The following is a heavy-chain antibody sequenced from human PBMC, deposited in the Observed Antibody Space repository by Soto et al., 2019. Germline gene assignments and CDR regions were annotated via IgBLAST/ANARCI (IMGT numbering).Heavy chain of an antibody. CDR2: ISSSSYI. CDR1: GFTFSSYS. D-gene: IGHD6-6*01. Sequence: PGGSLRLSCAASGFTFSSYSMNWVRQAPGKGLEWVSSISSSSYIYYADSVKGRFTISRDNAKNSLYLQMNSLRAEDTAAYYCARDIEYSSSSPYYGMDVWGQGTTVTVSS. V-gene: IGHV3-21*01. J-gene: IGHJ6*02. CDR3: ARDIEYSSSSPYYGMDV.